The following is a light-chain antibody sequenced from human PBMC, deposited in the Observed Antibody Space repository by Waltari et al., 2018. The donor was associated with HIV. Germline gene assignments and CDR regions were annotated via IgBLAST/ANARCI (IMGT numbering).Light chain of an antibody. Sequence: QSALTQPASVSGSPGQSIAISCTGTSGDIGTYKYVSWYQQHTGKVPKLIIYDVNVRPSGVSDRFSGSKSGNTATLTISGLHSDDEADYYCCSYTVNSTGVFGARTKITV. V-gene: IGLV2-14*03. CDR2: DVN. J-gene: IGLJ1*01. CDR1: SGDIGTYKY. CDR3: CSYTVNSTGV.